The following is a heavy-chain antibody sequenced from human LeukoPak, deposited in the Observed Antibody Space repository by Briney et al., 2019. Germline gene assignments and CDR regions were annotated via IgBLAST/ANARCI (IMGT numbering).Heavy chain of an antibody. Sequence: PGGSLRLSCAASGFTFIGHNMNWVRQAPGKGLEWVSFVSISSGTIYYADSVKGRFTIPRDNAKNSLYLQMNSLRTEDTALYYCAKDTDSSWYHGMRGYFDYWGQGTLVTVSS. D-gene: IGHD6-13*01. CDR2: VSISSGTI. J-gene: IGHJ4*02. V-gene: IGHV3-48*04. CDR3: AKDTDSSWYHGMRGYFDY. CDR1: GFTFIGHN.